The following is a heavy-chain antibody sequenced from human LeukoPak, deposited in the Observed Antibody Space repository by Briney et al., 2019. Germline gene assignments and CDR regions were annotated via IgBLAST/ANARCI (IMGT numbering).Heavy chain of an antibody. J-gene: IGHJ4*02. Sequence: PGGSLRLSCAASGFTFDDYAMHWVRQAPGKGLEWVSGISWNSGSIGYADSVKGRFTISRDNAKNSLYLQMNSLRAEDMALYYCAKDRGSSTSCSFDYWGQGTLVTVSS. V-gene: IGHV3-9*03. D-gene: IGHD2-2*01. CDR1: GFTFDDYA. CDR3: AKDRGSSTSCSFDY. CDR2: ISWNSGSI.